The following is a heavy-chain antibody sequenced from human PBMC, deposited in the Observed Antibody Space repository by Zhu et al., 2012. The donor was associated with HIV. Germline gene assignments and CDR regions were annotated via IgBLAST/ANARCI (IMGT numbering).Heavy chain of an antibody. Sequence: QVHLQQWGAGLLKPSETLSLTCAVYGGSFSGYYWSWIRQPPGKGLQWIGEINHIGSTNYNPSLKSRVTISVDTSKNQFSLKLGSVTAADTAVYFCARPDREGAFHIWGQGTMVTVSS. V-gene: IGHV4-34*01. D-gene: IGHD5-24*01. CDR2: INHIGST. CDR3: ARPDREGAFHI. CDR1: GGSFSGYY. J-gene: IGHJ3*02.